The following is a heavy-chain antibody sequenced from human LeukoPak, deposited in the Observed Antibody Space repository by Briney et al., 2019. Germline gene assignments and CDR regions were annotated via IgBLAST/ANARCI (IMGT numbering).Heavy chain of an antibody. V-gene: IGHV1-58*01. D-gene: IGHD3-3*01. J-gene: IGHJ6*02. Sequence: GTSVKVSCKASGFTFTKSAVQWVRQARGQSLEWIGWIVVGSGNTNCTQKFQERVTITRDMSTSTAYMELRSLRSDDTAVYYCARVPELRFLEWLKSYYYYYGMDVWGQGTTVTVSS. CDR1: GFTFTKSA. CDR2: IVVGSGNT. CDR3: ARVPELRFLEWLKSYYYYYGMDV.